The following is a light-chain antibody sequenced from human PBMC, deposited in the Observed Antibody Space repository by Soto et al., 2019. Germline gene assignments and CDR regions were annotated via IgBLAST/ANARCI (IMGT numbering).Light chain of an antibody. J-gene: IGKJ1*01. CDR3: HQYNNWPTWT. CDR1: QSVSSS. V-gene: IGKV3-15*01. CDR2: GTS. Sequence: EIVMTQPPASLSVSPGETATPSCRASQSVSSSLAWYQQKPGQAPRLLLYGTSTRATGIPARFSGSGSGSEFTLTISSLQSEDFAIYYCHQYNNWPTWTFGQGTKVDI.